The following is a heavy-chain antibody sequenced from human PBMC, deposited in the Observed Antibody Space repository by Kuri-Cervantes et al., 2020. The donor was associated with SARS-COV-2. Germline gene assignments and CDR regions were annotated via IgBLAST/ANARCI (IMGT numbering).Heavy chain of an antibody. CDR1: GFTFSSYA. CDR2: IYSGGSST. J-gene: IGHJ4*02. Sequence: GESLKISCAASGFTFSSYAMSWVRQAPGKGLEWVSVIYSGGSSTYYADSVKGRFTISRDNSENTLYLQMNSLRAEDTAVYYCAKDIAVAGHSDYWGQGTLVTVSS. CDR3: AKDIAVAGHSDY. D-gene: IGHD6-19*01. V-gene: IGHV3-23*03.